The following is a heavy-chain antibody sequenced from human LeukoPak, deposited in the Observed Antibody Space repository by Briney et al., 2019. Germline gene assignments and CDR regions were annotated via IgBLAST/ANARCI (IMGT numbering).Heavy chain of an antibody. J-gene: IGHJ6*02. Sequence: PSETLSLTCTVSGGSISSYYWSWIRQPPGKGLEWIGYIYYSGSTNYNPSLKSRVTISVDTSKNQFSLKLSSVTAADTAVYYCARDSGYYALGGMDVWGQGTTVTVSS. CDR2: IYYSGST. CDR3: ARDSGYYALGGMDV. D-gene: IGHD3-22*01. CDR1: GGSISSYY. V-gene: IGHV4-59*12.